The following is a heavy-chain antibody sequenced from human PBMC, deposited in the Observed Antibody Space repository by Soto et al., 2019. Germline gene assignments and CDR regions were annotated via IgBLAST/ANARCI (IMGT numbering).Heavy chain of an antibody. CDR2: IIPIFGTA. D-gene: IGHD4-17*01. J-gene: IGHJ4*02. Sequence: QVQLVQSGAEVKKPGSSAKVSCKASGGTFSSYAISWVRQAPGQGLEWMGGIIPIFGTANYAQKFQGRVMITAVESTRTAYMELSSLRSEDTAVYYCARDAVPGYGDYHLDYWGQGTLVTVSS. CDR3: ARDAVPGYGDYHLDY. V-gene: IGHV1-69*12. CDR1: GGTFSSYA.